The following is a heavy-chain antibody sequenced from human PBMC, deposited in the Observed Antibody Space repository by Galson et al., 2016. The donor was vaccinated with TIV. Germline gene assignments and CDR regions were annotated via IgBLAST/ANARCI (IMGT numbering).Heavy chain of an antibody. Sequence: SLRLSCAASGFTFSSFAMTWVRQAPGKGLEWVSRISAGGGSTYYADSVKGRFTISRDNSKNTLFLQMDSLRAEDTAVYYCTKVPSSGFSYYYGLDVWGQGTTVTVSS. CDR3: TKVPSSGFSYYYGLDV. D-gene: IGHD3-22*01. CDR2: ISAGGGST. CDR1: GFTFSSFA. V-gene: IGHV3-23*01. J-gene: IGHJ6*02.